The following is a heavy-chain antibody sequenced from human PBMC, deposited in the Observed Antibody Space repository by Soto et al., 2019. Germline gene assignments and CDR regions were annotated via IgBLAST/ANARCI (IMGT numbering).Heavy chain of an antibody. CDR1: GYSFTNYW. CDR3: ARHDCSSTRCYNFGMDV. CDR2: IDPSDSYI. Sequence: GESLKISCKGSGYSFTNYWISWVRQMPGKGLEWMGRIDPSDSYIKYSPSFQGHVTISADNSISTAYLQWSSLKASDTAMYYCARHDCSSTRCYNFGMDVWGQGRTVTVSS. V-gene: IGHV5-10-1*01. J-gene: IGHJ6*02. D-gene: IGHD2-2*02.